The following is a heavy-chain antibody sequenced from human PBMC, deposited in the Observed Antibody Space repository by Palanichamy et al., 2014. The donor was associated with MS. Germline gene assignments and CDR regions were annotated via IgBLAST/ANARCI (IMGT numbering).Heavy chain of an antibody. D-gene: IGHD7-27*01. Sequence: QVTLRESGPAPVKPTQTLTLTCTFSGFSLSTSGMCVSWIRQPPGKALEWLARIDWDDDKYYSTSLKTRLTISKDTSKNQVVLTMTNMDPVDTATYYCARIRELTGDPRPMDVRGQGTTVTVSS. CDR1: GFSLSTSGMC. CDR2: IDWDDDK. CDR3: ARIRELTGDPRPMDV. J-gene: IGHJ6*02. V-gene: IGHV2-70*15.